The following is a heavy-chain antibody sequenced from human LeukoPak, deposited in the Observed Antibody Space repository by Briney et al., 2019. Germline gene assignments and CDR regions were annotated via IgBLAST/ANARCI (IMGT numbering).Heavy chain of an antibody. Sequence: ASVKVSCKASGYTFTGYYMHWVRQAPGQGLEWMGRINPNSGGTNYAQKFQGRVTMTRDTSISTAYMELSRLRSDDTAAYYCASDIVATINVASDYWGQGTLVTVSS. CDR3: ASDIVATINVASDY. V-gene: IGHV1-2*06. CDR2: INPNSGGT. D-gene: IGHD5-12*01. CDR1: GYTFTGYY. J-gene: IGHJ4*02.